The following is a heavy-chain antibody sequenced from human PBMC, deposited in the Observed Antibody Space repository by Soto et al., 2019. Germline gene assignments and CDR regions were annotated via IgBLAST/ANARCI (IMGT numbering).Heavy chain of an antibody. V-gene: IGHV3-74*01. CDR2: INSDGSIT. CDR1: GFTFSTYW. Sequence: EVQLVESGGDLVQPGGSLRLSCAASGFTFSTYWMHWVRQAPGKGLVWVSRINSDGSITNYGDSVKGRLTVSRDNAKNTLYLQMNSLRADDTAVYYCATAGSYRFDYWGQGTLLTVSS. J-gene: IGHJ4*02. CDR3: ATAGSYRFDY. D-gene: IGHD3-10*01.